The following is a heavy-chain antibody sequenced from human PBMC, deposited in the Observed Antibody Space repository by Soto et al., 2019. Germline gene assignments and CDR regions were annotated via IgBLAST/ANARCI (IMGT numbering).Heavy chain of an antibody. Sequence: VGSLRLSCAASGFTFSSYSMNWVRQAPGKGLEWVSSISSSSSYIYYADSVKGRFTISRDNAKNSLYLQMNSLRAEDTAVYYCARAESIHQYGCFDYWGQGTLVTVSS. CDR2: ISSSSSYI. CDR1: GFTFSSYS. D-gene: IGHD3-10*01. J-gene: IGHJ4*02. V-gene: IGHV3-21*01. CDR3: ARAESIHQYGCFDY.